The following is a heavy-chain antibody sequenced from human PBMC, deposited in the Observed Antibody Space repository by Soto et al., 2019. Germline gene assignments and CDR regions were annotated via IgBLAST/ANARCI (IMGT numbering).Heavy chain of an antibody. CDR1: GGSISSSSYY. CDR2: IYYSGST. CDR3: ARHGSSGYYLAYYFDY. Sequence: PSETLSLTCTVSGGSISSSSYYWGWIRQPPGKGLEWIGSIYYSGSTYYNPSLKSRVTISVDTSKNQFSLKLSSVTAADTAVYYCARHGSSGYYLAYYFDYWGQGTLVTVS. V-gene: IGHV4-39*01. D-gene: IGHD3-22*01. J-gene: IGHJ4*02.